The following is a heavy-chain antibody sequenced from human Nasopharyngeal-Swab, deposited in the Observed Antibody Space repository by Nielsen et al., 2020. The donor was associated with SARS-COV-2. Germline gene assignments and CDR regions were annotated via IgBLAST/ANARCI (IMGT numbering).Heavy chain of an antibody. V-gene: IGHV4-59*08. J-gene: IGHJ6*02. CDR2: IYYSGST. D-gene: IGHD3-3*01. Sequence: ESLKISCTVSGDSISNYYWTWVRLPPGKGLECIGYIYYSGSTKYNPSLKSRITMSADTSKNQFSLKLTSVTAADTGVYYCARLRVPGMDIWGQGTTVTVSS. CDR1: GDSISNYY. CDR3: ARLRVPGMDI.